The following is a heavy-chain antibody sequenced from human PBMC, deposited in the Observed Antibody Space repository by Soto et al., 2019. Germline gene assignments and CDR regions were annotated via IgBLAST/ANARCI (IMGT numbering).Heavy chain of an antibody. D-gene: IGHD3-10*01. J-gene: IGHJ6*03. Sequence: SETLSLTCAVYGGSFSGYYWSWIRQPPGKGLEWIGEINHSGSTNYNPSLKSRVTISVDTSKNQFSRKLSTVTAADTAVYYCARGLGYYGSGSYYYYMDVWGKGTTVTVSS. CDR2: INHSGST. V-gene: IGHV4-34*01. CDR1: GGSFSGYY. CDR3: ARGLGYYGSGSYYYYMDV.